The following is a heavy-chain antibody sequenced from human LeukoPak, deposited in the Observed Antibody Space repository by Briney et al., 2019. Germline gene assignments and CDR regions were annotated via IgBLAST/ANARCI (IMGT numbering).Heavy chain of an antibody. CDR3: ARGGRGYGMDV. CDR1: GFTFSSYE. V-gene: IGHV3-48*03. CDR2: SSGSGSTE. J-gene: IGHJ6*02. Sequence: PGGSLRLSCAASGFTFSSYEINWVRQAPGKGLVWVSSSSGSGSTENYADSVTGRFTISRDNAKDSLFLQMNSLRGEDTAVYYCARGGRGYGMDVWGQGTTVTVSS.